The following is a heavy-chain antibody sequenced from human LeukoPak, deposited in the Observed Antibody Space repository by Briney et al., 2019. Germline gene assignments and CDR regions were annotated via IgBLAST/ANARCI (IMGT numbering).Heavy chain of an antibody. CDR3: ARGRHYYYYYMDV. CDR2: INHSGST. J-gene: IGHJ6*03. CDR1: GGSFSGYY. Sequence: SETLSLTCAVYGGSFSGYYWSWIRQPPGKGLEWIGEINHSGSTNYNPSLKRRVTISVDTSKNQFSLKLSSVTAADTAVYYCARGRHYYYYYMDVWGKGTTVTVSS. V-gene: IGHV4-34*01.